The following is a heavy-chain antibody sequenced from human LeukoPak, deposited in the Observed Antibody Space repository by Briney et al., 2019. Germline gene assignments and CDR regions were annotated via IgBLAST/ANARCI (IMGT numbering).Heavy chain of an antibody. CDR3: ARDGDSSGWYGAAGY. CDR2: IKQDGSEK. D-gene: IGHD6-19*01. Sequence: PGGSLRLSCAASGFTFSSYWMSWVRQAPGKGLEWVANIKQDGSEKYYVDSVKGRFTISRDNAKNSLYLQMNSLRAEDTAVYYCARDGDSSGWYGAAGYWGQGTLVTVSS. J-gene: IGHJ4*02. V-gene: IGHV3-7*01. CDR1: GFTFSSYW.